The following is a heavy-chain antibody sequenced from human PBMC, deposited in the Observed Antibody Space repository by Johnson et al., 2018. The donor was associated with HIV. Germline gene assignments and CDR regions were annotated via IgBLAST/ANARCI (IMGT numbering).Heavy chain of an antibody. V-gene: IGHV3-53*01. D-gene: IGHD3-22*01. CDR1: GFTVSSNY. Sequence: EVQLVESGGGLIQPGGSLRLSCAASGFTVSSNYMSWVRQAPGKGLEWVSAISYSGSSTYYADSVKGRFTISRDNSRSTVYLHMINLRADDTALYYCAREISRYYYDYAAFDLWGQGTTVTVSS. CDR3: AREISRYYYDYAAFDL. J-gene: IGHJ3*01. CDR2: ISYSGSST.